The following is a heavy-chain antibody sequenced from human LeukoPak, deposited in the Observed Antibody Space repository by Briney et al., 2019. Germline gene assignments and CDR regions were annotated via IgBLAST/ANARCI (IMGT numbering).Heavy chain of an antibody. CDR2: ICWSSGSI. J-gene: IGHJ3*02. D-gene: IGHD2-15*01. V-gene: IGHV3-9*01. CDR3: AKDMGGGPYCSGGSCYGYSDAFDI. Sequence: GRSLRLSCAASGFTFDDYAMQWVRQAPGRGVEWVSGICWSSGSIDYAGSVKGRFTIPRDNAKNSLYLQMNRLRAEDTALYYCAKDMGGGPYCSGGSCYGYSDAFDIWGKGTMVTVSS. CDR1: GFTFDDYA.